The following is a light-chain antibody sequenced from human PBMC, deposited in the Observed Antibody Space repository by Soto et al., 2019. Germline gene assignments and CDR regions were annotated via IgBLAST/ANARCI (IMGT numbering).Light chain of an antibody. CDR1: NSDVGRYNY. J-gene: IGLJ1*01. V-gene: IGLV2-8*01. CDR3: SSYAGTPFV. Sequence: QSVLAEPPAASGSDGQSVTISCTGTNSDVGRYNYVSWYQQHPGKAPKLMISEVNNRASGVLDRFSGSKSGNTASLTVFGLQAEDEADYYCSSYAGTPFVFGTGTKVTV. CDR2: EVN.